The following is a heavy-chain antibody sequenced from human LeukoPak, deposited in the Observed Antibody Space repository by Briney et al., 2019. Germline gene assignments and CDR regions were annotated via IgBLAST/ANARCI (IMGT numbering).Heavy chain of an antibody. D-gene: IGHD3-22*01. CDR2: IYYSGST. CDR1: GVSVSSGSYY. V-gene: IGHV4-61*01. J-gene: IGHJ4*02. CDR3: ASSDVVVSSVSFDY. Sequence: PSETLSLTCTVSGVSVSSGSYYWSWIRQPPGKGLEWIGYIYYSGSTNYNPSLKSRVTISVDTSKNQFSPKLSSVTAADTAVYYCASSDVVVSSVSFDYWGQGTLVTVSS.